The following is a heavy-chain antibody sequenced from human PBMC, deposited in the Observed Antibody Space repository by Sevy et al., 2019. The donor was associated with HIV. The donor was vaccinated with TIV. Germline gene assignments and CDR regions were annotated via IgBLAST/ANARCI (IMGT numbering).Heavy chain of an antibody. CDR3: TTSNAYCSSTSCSLYYYYGMDV. D-gene: IGHD2-2*01. CDR1: GFTFSNAW. J-gene: IGHJ6*02. CDR2: IKSKTDGGTT. V-gene: IGHV3-15*01. Sequence: GGSLRLSCAASGFTFSNAWMSWVRQAPRKGLEWVGRIKSKTDGGTTDYAAPVKGRFTISRDDSKNTLYLQMNSLKTEDTAVYYCTTSNAYCSSTSCSLYYYYGMDVWGQGTTVTVSS.